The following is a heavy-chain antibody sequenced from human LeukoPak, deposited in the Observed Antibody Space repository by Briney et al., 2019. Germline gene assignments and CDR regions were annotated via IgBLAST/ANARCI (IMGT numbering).Heavy chain of an antibody. J-gene: IGHJ5*02. CDR2: ISGSGVNT. Sequence: GGSLRLSCEASGFSFRNYAMSWVRQAPGKGLEWVSTISGSGVNTYDADSVKGRFTISRDNSKNTLYLQMNSLRAEDTAVYYCATGSKVAISMNWFDPWGQGTLATVSS. V-gene: IGHV3-23*01. D-gene: IGHD5-12*01. CDR1: GFSFRNYA. CDR3: ATGSKVAISMNWFDP.